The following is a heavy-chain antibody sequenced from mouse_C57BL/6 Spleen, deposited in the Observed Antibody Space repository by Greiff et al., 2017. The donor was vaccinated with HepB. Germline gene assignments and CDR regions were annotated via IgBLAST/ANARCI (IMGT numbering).Heavy chain of an antibody. V-gene: IGHV1-80*01. D-gene: IGHD3-1*01. Sequence: VQLQQSGAELVKPGASVKISCKASGYAFSSYWMNWVNQRPGKGLEWIGQIYPGDGDTNYNGNFKGKATLTADKSSSTAYMQLSSLTSEDSAVYFCATGPGAMDYWGQGTSVTVSS. CDR3: ATGPGAMDY. CDR2: IYPGDGDT. CDR1: GYAFSSYW. J-gene: IGHJ4*01.